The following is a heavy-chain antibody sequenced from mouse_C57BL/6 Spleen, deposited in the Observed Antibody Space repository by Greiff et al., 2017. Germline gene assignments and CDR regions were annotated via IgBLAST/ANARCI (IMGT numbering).Heavy chain of an antibody. D-gene: IGHD1-1*01. Sequence: DVHLVESGEGLVKPGGSLKLSCAASGFTFSSYAMSWVRQTPEKRLEWVAYISSGGDYIYYADTVKGRFTISRDNARNTLYLQMSSLKSEDTAMYYCTRDLPIYYYGSSYPHYWYFDVWGTGTTVTVSS. J-gene: IGHJ1*03. V-gene: IGHV5-9-1*02. CDR1: GFTFSSYA. CDR2: ISSGGDYI. CDR3: TRDLPIYYYGSSYPHYWYFDV.